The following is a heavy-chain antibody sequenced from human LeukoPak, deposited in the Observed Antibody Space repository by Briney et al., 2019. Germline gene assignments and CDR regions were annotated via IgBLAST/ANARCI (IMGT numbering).Heavy chain of an antibody. V-gene: IGHV1-18*01. J-gene: IGHJ2*01. Sequence: ASVKVSCRASGGTFSSYAISWVRLAPGQRLEWMGWTSTYNDNTNYAQKFQDRVTMTTDTSTSTAYMELRSLRSDDTAVYYCARGQIYWYFDLWGRGTLVTVSS. CDR1: GGTFSSYA. CDR2: TSTYNDNT. CDR3: ARGQIYWYFDL.